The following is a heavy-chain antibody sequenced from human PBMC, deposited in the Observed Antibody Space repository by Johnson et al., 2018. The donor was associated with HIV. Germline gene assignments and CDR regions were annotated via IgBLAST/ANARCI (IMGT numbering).Heavy chain of an antibody. J-gene: IGHJ3*02. V-gene: IGHV3-30-3*01. Sequence: QLVESRGGVVQPGRSLRLSCAASGFTFSSYAMHWVRQAPGKGLEWVAVISYDGSNKYYADSVKGRFTISRDNSKNTLYLQMNSLSADDTAVYDCARVGVSGYDLAAFDIWGQGTMVTVSA. CDR1: GFTFSSYA. CDR3: ARVGVSGYDLAAFDI. D-gene: IGHD5-12*01. CDR2: ISYDGSNK.